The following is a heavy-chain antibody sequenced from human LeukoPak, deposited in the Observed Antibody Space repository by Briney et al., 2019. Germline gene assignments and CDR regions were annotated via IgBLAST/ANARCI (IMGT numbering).Heavy chain of an antibody. D-gene: IGHD2-21*02. CDR3: ARLYCGGDCYVDY. Sequence: ASVKVSCKASGYTFTSYDINWVRQATGQGLEWMGWMNPNSGNTGYAQKFQGRVTMTRDTSTSTVYMELSSLRSEDTAVYYCARLYCGGDCYVDYWGQGTLVTVSS. CDR2: MNPNSGNT. J-gene: IGHJ4*02. CDR1: GYTFTSYD. V-gene: IGHV1-8*01.